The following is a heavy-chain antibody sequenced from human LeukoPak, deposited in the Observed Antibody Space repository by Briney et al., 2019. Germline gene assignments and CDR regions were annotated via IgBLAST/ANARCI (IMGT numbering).Heavy chain of an antibody. V-gene: IGHV3-21*01. J-gene: IGHJ6*03. CDR2: ISSSSSYI. D-gene: IGHD6-13*01. CDR3: AREELYSCSWHYMDV. CDR1: GFTFSSYS. Sequence: GGSLRLSCAASGFTFSSYSMNWVRQAPGKGLEWVSSISSSSSYIYYADSVKGRFTISRDNAKNSLYLQMNSLRAEDTAVYYCAREELYSCSWHYMDVWGKGTTVTVSS.